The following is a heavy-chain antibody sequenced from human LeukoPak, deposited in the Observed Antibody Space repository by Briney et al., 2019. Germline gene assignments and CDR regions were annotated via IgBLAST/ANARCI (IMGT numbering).Heavy chain of an antibody. Sequence: SETLSLTCTVTGGSISSSSYYWGWIRQPPGKGLEWIGSIYYSGSTYYNPSLKSRVTISVDTSKNQFSLKLSSVTAADTAVYYCASDGLAARPTDYWGQGTLVTVSP. J-gene: IGHJ4*02. D-gene: IGHD6-6*01. V-gene: IGHV4-39*01. CDR2: IYYSGST. CDR3: ASDGLAARPTDY. CDR1: GGSISSSSYY.